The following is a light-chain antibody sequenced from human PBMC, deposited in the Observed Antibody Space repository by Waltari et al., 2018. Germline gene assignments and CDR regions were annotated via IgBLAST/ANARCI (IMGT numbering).Light chain of an antibody. CDR3: QTWGTGIVV. J-gene: IGLJ2*01. V-gene: IGLV4-69*01. CDR1: SDHSSFV. CDR2: LNTDGGH. Sequence: QLVLTQPPSASASLGASVKLTCTLSSDHSSFVIASHQQQPGKGPRYLMTLNTDGGHTKGDGIPDRFSGSTSGAERYLTIASLQSEDEADYFCQTWGTGIVVFGGGTKLTVL.